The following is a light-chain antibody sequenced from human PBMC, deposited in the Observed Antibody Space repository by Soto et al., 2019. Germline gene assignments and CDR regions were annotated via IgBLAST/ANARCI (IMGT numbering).Light chain of an antibody. CDR1: QGIRSA. V-gene: IGKV1-6*01. J-gene: IGKJ1*01. CDR2: AAS. Sequence: AIQVTQSPSSLSASVGDSVTITCRTSQGIRSALGWYQQKPGKVPKLLNYAASTLRSGVPSRFSGSGSGRDFTLTISSLQPEDFATYYCLLDYSYFWAFGQGTKVEVK. CDR3: LLDYSYFWA.